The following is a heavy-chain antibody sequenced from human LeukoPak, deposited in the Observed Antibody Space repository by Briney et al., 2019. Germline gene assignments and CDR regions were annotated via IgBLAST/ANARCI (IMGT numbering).Heavy chain of an antibody. D-gene: IGHD1-26*01. CDR1: GYTFTSYA. CDR3: ARTPWELHGFDY. CDR2: INAGNGNT. J-gene: IGHJ4*02. Sequence: ASVKVSCKASGYTFTSYAMHWVRQAPGQRLEWMGWINAGNGNTKYSQKFQGRVTITRDTSASTAYMELSSLRSEDTAVYYCARTPWELHGFDYWGQGTLVTVSS. V-gene: IGHV1-3*01.